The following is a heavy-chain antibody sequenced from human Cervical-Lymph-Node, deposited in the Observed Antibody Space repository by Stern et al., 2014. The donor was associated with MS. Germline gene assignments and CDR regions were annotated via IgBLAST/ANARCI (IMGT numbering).Heavy chain of an antibody. V-gene: IGHV3-11*01. CDR3: ARGRYTEGNNFDY. Sequence: VQLVESGGGLVKPGGALRLSCAASGFTFSDYFMSWIRQAPGKGLEWVSYIDETGTTIYYADSVKCRFTIARDNAKNSRYLQMNSLRAEDTAKYYCARGRYTEGNNFDYWGQGTLVTVSS. D-gene: IGHD2/OR15-2a*01. CDR1: GFTFSDYF. CDR2: IDETGTTI. J-gene: IGHJ4*02.